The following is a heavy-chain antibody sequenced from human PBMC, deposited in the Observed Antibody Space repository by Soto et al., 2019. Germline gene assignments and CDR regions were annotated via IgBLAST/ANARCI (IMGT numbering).Heavy chain of an antibody. CDR3: ARERGYSGYDSGWFDP. CDR1: GGSISSYY. CDR2: IYYSGST. J-gene: IGHJ5*02. Sequence: SETLSLTCTVSGGSISSYYWSWIRQPPGKGLEWIGYIYYSGSTNYNPSLKSRVTISVDKSKNQFSLKLSSVTAADTAVYYCARERGYSGYDSGWFDPWGQGTLVTVSS. D-gene: IGHD5-12*01. V-gene: IGHV4-59*01.